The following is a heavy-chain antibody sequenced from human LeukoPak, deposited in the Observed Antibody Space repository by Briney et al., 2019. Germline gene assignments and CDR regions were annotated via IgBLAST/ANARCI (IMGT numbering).Heavy chain of an antibody. CDR1: GFTFSSYA. D-gene: IGHD6-19*01. CDR2: ISGSGTNT. J-gene: IGHJ4*02. CDR3: STRSSGWYVEGFYLDY. V-gene: IGHV3-23*01. Sequence: GGSLRLSCAASGFTFSSYAMSWVRQAPGKGLEWVSAISGSGTNTYYADSVKGRFTISRDNSENTLYLQMNSLRAEDTAVYYCSTRSSGWYVEGFYLDYWGQGTLVTVSS.